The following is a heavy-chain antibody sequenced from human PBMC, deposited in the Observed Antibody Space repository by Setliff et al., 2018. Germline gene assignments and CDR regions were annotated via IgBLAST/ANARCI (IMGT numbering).Heavy chain of an antibody. V-gene: IGHV4-59*08. CDR2: MYYSGDN. CDR1: GGSVRGYY. J-gene: IGHJ4*02. CDR3: ARTTYGNSDYFDY. Sequence: SETLSLTCTVSGGSVRGYYWSWIRQPPGKGLEWIGYMYYSGDNNYNPSLKSRVTISVDTSKNQFSLRLSSVTAADTAVYYCARTTYGNSDYFDYWGQGTLVTVSS. D-gene: IGHD4-17*01.